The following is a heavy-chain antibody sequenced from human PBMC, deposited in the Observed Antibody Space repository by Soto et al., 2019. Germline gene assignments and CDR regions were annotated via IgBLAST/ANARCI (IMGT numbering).Heavy chain of an antibody. CDR2: ISGSGGST. CDR1: GFTVSRYA. D-gene: IGHD3-22*01. V-gene: IGHV3-23*01. Sequence: PGGWLRLACAASGFTVSRYAMSWVRRGPGRGLERVSAISGSGGSTCYAGAVKGRFSISRENSNHTMYVAMNTLRDEDSAVYYCAKDGRMIDSRGYTPSMSYCYYFGMNVWSQGTTVT. J-gene: IGHJ6*02. CDR3: AKDGRMIDSRGYTPSMSYCYYFGMNV.